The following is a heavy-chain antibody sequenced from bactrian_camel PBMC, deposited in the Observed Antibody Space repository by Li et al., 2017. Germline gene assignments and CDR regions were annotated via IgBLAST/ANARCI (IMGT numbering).Heavy chain of an antibody. J-gene: IGHJ6*01. CDR3: AARWGGCNDYRDFGI. V-gene: IGHV3S53*01. CDR2: IASDGST. D-gene: IGHD3*01. CDR1: GFTFSRYS. Sequence: HVQLVESGGGSVQAGGSLRLSCATSGFTFSRYSMGWFRQAAGKEREGVATIASDGSTVYADSVRGRFTISKDNAKNTVYLQMDSLKPDDTAMYYCAARWGGCNDYRDFGIWGQGTQVTVS.